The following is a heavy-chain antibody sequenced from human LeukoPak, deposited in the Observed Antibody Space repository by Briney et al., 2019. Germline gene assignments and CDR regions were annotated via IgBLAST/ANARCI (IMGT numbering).Heavy chain of an antibody. CDR2: INPNSGGT. CDR3: ARALNRIAATIGGDY. J-gene: IGHJ4*02. CDR1: GYTFTGYY. V-gene: IGHV1-2*06. D-gene: IGHD5-12*01. Sequence: ASVKVSCKASGYTFTGYYMHWVRQAPGQGLELMGRINPNSGGTNYAQKFQGRVTMTRDTSISTAYMELSRLRSDDTAVYYCARALNRIAATIGGDYWGQGTLVTVSS.